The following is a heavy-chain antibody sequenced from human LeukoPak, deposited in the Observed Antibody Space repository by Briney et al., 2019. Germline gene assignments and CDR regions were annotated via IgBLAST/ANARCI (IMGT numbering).Heavy chain of an antibody. CDR2: IHHSGDT. CDR1: GYSISTSYY. D-gene: IGHD3-22*01. Sequence: PSETLSLTCGVSGYSISTSYYWGWIRQPPGKGLEWIGTIHHSGDTYYNPSLKSRVTTSLDTSKNQFSLHLSSVTAADTALYYCARASNSGYYYFDYWGQVTLVTVSS. V-gene: IGHV4-38-2*01. CDR3: ARASNSGYYYFDY. J-gene: IGHJ4*02.